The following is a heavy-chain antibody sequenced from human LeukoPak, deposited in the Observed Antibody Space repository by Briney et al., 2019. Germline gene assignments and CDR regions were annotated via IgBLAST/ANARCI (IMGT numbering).Heavy chain of an antibody. Sequence: GGSLRLSCAASGFTFSSLWMTWARQAPGKGLEWVANIKQDGSEKYYVESVKGRFTISRDNAKNSLYLQMNSLRAEDTAVYYCARAPLLSSDTRYYHGMDVWGQGTTVTVSS. CDR2: IKQDGSEK. J-gene: IGHJ6*02. CDR3: ARAPLLSSDTRYYHGMDV. V-gene: IGHV3-7*01. D-gene: IGHD5-18*01. CDR1: GFTFSSLW.